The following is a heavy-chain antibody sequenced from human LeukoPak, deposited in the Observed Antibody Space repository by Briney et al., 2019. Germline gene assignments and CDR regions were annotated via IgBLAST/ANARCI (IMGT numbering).Heavy chain of an antibody. CDR2: IHYSGST. V-gene: IGHV4-59*08. Sequence: PSETLSLTCTVSGGSISSYYWSWIRQPPGKGLEWIGYIHYSGSTNYNPSLKSRATISVDTSKNQFSLKLSSVTAADTALYYCARLWDSTGYSGDYWGRGTLVIVSS. CDR1: GGSISSYY. D-gene: IGHD3-22*01. CDR3: ARLWDSTGYSGDY. J-gene: IGHJ4*02.